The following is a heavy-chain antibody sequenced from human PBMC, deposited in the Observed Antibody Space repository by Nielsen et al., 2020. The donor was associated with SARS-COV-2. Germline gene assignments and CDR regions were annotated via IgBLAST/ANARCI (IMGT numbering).Heavy chain of an antibody. D-gene: IGHD2-8*01. J-gene: IGHJ3*02. CDR1: GYSFTSYW. CDR2: IDPSDSYT. V-gene: IGHV5-10-1*01. Sequence: GESLKISCKGSGYSFTSYWISWVRQMPGKGLEWMGRIDPSDSYTNYSPSFQGHVTISADKSISTAYLQWSSLKASDTAMYYCARYSYCTNGVCYTDDAFDTWGQGTMVTVSS. CDR3: ARYSYCTNGVCYTDDAFDT.